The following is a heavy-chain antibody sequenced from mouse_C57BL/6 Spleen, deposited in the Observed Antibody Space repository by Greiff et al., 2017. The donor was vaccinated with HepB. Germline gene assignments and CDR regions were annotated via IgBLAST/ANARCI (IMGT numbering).Heavy chain of an antibody. J-gene: IGHJ2*01. V-gene: IGHV1-61*01. Sequence: QVQLQQPGAELVRPGSSVKLSCKASGYTFTSYWMDWVKQRPGQGLEWIGNIYPSDSETHYNQKFKDKATLTVDKSSSTAYMQLSSLTSEDSAVYYCAREGGYGNKGNYFDYWGQGTTLTVSS. D-gene: IGHD2-10*02. CDR1: GYTFTSYW. CDR3: AREGGYGNKGNYFDY. CDR2: IYPSDSET.